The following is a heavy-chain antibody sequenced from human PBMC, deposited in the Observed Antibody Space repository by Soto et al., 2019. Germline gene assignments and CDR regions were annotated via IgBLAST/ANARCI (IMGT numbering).Heavy chain of an antibody. D-gene: IGHD2-15*01. Sequence: EVQLVESWGGLVQPGGSLRLSCAASGFTFSSYWMHWVRQAPGKGLVWVSRINSDGSSTSYADSVKGRFTISRDNAKNTLSLQMNSLRAEDTAVYYCVRTSLVVAAATREDYWGQGTLVTVSS. CDR3: VRTSLVVAAATREDY. J-gene: IGHJ4*02. CDR2: INSDGSST. CDR1: GFTFSSYW. V-gene: IGHV3-74*01.